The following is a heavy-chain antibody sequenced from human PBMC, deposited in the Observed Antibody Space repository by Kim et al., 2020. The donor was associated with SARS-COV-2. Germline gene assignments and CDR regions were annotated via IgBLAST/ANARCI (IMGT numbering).Heavy chain of an antibody. J-gene: IGHJ4*02. V-gene: IGHV3-53*01. CDR3: ARDPHRDTAMDV. D-gene: IGHD5-18*01. Sequence: SNADSVKVRFTISRDNSKNTLDLQMTSRRSEDTAVYYCARDPHRDTAMDVWGQGTRVTVSS.